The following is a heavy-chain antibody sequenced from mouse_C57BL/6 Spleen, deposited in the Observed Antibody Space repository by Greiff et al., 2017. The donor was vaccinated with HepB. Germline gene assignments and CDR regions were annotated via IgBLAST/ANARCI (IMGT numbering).Heavy chain of an antibody. J-gene: IGHJ1*03. V-gene: IGHV1-64*01. CDR2: IHPNSGST. D-gene: IGHD1-1*01. CDR1: GYTFTSYW. Sequence: QVQLQQPGAELVKPGASVKLSCKASGYTFTSYWMHWVKQRPGQGLEWIGMIHPNSGSTNYNEKFKSKATLTVDKSSSTAYMQLSSLTSEDSAVYYCARRGGSRNWDFDVWGTGTTVTVSS. CDR3: ARRGGSRNWDFDV.